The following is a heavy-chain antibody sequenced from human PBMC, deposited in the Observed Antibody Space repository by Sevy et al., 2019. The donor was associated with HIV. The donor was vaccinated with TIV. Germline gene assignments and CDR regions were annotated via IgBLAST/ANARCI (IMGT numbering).Heavy chain of an antibody. V-gene: IGHV1-2*02. CDR1: GYTFTGYY. Sequence: ASVKVSCKASGYTFTGYYMHWVRQAPGQGLEWMGWINPNSGGTNYAQKFQGRVTMTRATSISTAYMELSRLRSDDTAVYYCARGATTVVTPSFAFDIWGQGTMVTVSS. CDR2: INPNSGGT. D-gene: IGHD4-17*01. CDR3: ARGATTVVTPSFAFDI. J-gene: IGHJ3*02.